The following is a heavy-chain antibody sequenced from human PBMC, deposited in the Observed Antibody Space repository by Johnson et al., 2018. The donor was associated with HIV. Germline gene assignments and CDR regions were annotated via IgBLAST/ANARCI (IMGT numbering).Heavy chain of an antibody. J-gene: IGHJ3*02. Sequence: VQLVESGGGLVQPGRSLRLSCAASGFTFDDYAMHWVRQAPGKGLEWVSGSSWNRGSIGYADSVKGRFTISRDNAKNSLYLQMNSLRAEDTALYYCARDSYYYDTGGAFDIWGQGTMVTVSS. CDR3: ARDSYYYDTGGAFDI. V-gene: IGHV3-9*01. D-gene: IGHD3-22*01. CDR1: GFTFDDYA. CDR2: SSWNRGSI.